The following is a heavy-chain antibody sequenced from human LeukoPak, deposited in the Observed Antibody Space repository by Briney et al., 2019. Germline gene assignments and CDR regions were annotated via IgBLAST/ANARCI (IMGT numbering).Heavy chain of an antibody. CDR1: GITFSSYG. D-gene: IGHD3-3*01. CDR2: IGYDGSGK. V-gene: IGHV3-33*01. Sequence: GGSLRLSRTASGITFSSYGMHWVRQAPGKGLEWVAVIGYDGSGKYYADSVKGRFTISRDNSKNTLYLQINSLRAEDTALYYCARDYESLFDYWGQGTLVTVSS. J-gene: IGHJ4*02. CDR3: ARDYESLFDY.